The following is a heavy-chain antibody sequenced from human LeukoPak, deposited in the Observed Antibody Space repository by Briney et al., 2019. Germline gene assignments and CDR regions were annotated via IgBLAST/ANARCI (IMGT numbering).Heavy chain of an antibody. CDR3: AKGDDSSGYYLGHAFDI. CDR2: ISWNSGSI. D-gene: IGHD3-22*01. J-gene: IGHJ3*02. CDR1: GFTFDDYA. Sequence: GGSLRLSCAASGFTFDDYAMHWVRHAPGKGLEWVSGISWNSGSIGYADSVKGRFTISRDNAKNSLYLQMNSLRAEDTALYYCAKGDDSSGYYLGHAFDIWGQGTMVTVSS. V-gene: IGHV3-9*01.